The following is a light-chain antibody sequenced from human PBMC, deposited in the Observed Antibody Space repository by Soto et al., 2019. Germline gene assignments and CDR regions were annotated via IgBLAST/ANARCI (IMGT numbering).Light chain of an antibody. V-gene: IGKV1-27*01. CDR1: QGIRTY. Sequence: DIPMTQSPSSLSASVGDRVTITCRASQGIRTYLAWYQQQPGKVPKLLIYAASTLQSGVPSRFSGSGSGTDFTLTISSLQPEDVATYYCQKYDGAPFTVGPGTKVDIK. J-gene: IGKJ3*01. CDR2: AAS. CDR3: QKYDGAPFT.